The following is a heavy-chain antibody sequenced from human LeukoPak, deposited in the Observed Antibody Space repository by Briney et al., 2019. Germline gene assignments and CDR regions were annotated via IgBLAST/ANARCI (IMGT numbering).Heavy chain of an antibody. V-gene: IGHV3-15*07. Sequence: GGSLRLSRAASGFTFSSYWMNWARQAPGKGLEWVGRIKSKTDGGTTDYAAPVKGRFTISRDDSKNTLYLQMNSLKTEDTAVYYCSTTYYYDSSEGYWGQGALVTVSS. CDR1: GFTFSSYW. J-gene: IGHJ4*02. CDR2: IKSKTDGGTT. CDR3: STTYYYDSSEGY. D-gene: IGHD3-22*01.